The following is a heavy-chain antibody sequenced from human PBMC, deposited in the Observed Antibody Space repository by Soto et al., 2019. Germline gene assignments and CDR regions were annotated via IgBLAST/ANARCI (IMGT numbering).Heavy chain of an antibody. D-gene: IGHD4-17*01. CDR2: IYYSGTT. V-gene: IGHV4-39*01. CDR1: GGSISSSSYY. J-gene: IGHJ6*03. Sequence: HPQLQESGPGLVKPSETLSLTCSVSGGSISSSSYYWGWIRQPPGKGLEWIGSIYYSGTTYYNPSLKSRVTISAHTSKNQFSLRLSSLTAADTAVYYCARQDADYVEYYHYYMDVWGKGTTVTVSS. CDR3: ARQDADYVEYYHYYMDV.